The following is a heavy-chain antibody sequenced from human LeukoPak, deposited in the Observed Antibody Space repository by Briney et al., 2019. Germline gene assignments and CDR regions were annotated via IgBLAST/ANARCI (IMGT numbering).Heavy chain of an antibody. D-gene: IGHD5/OR15-5a*01. CDR1: GVSITSHF. CDR2: VSKSGST. CDR3: ARDGFGVFDAFDV. V-gene: IGHV4-4*08. Sequence: SETLSLTCTVSGVSITSHFCNWIRQAPGKGLEWVGYVSKSGSTNYNPSLQSRLTISVDTTNNHFFLKLTSMTAGDTDVYFCARDGFGVFDAFDVWGQGTVVTVSS. J-gene: IGHJ3*01.